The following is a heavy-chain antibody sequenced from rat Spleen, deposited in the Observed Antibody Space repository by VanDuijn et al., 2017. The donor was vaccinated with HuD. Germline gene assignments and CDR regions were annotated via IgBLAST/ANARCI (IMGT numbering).Heavy chain of an antibody. CDR1: GFTFSDYG. D-gene: IGHD1-9*01. CDR2: ISYGGSSGHSNT. J-gene: IGHJ2*01. CDR3: ARRHYGYTDYFDY. V-gene: IGHV5-29*01. Sequence: EVQLVESDGGLVQPGSSLKLSCAASGFTFSDYGMAWVRQAPTKGLEWVATISYGGSSGHSNTYYRDSVKRRFTISRDNAKSTLSLQMDSLRSEDTATYYCARRHYGYTDYFDYWGQGVMVTVSS.